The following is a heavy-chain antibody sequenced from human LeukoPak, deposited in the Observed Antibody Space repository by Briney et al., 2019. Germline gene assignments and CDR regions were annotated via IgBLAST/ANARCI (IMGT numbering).Heavy chain of an antibody. CDR3: AKSGDSGYYLVDAFDI. CDR1: GYTLTELS. J-gene: IGHJ3*02. D-gene: IGHD3-22*01. CDR2: FDPEDGET. V-gene: IGHV1-24*01. Sequence: ASVKVSCKVSGYTLTELSMHWVRQAPGKGLEWMGGFDPEDGETIYAQKFQGRVTMTEDTSTDTAYMELSSLRSEDTAVYYCAKSGDSGYYLVDAFDIWGQGTMVTVSS.